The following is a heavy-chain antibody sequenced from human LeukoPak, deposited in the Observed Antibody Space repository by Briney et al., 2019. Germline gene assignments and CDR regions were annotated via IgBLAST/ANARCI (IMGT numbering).Heavy chain of an antibody. J-gene: IGHJ4*02. CDR2: IKPDGTDK. CDR1: GFTFSNFW. CDR3: SGRSDSHSIY. D-gene: IGHD4-11*01. Sequence: GGSLRLSCEAPGFTFSNFWMNWVRQTPGKGLEWLANIKPDGTDKVYVDSVKGRFTISRDNAKNSVYLQLNSLRVEDTGVYYCSGRSDSHSIYWGQGTLVTVSS. V-gene: IGHV3-7*01.